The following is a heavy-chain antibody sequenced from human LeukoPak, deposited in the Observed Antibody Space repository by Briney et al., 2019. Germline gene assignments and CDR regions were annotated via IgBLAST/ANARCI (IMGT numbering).Heavy chain of an antibody. D-gene: IGHD6-13*01. CDR2: IYYSGST. V-gene: IGHV4-31*03. CDR1: GGSISSGGYY. CDR3: ARAAAAGTRY. J-gene: IGHJ4*02. Sequence: SETLSLTCTVSGGSISSGGYYWSWIRQHPGKGLEWNGYIYYSGSTYYNPSLKSRVTISVDTSKNQFSLKLSSVTAADTAVYYCARAAAAGTRYWGQGTLVTVSS.